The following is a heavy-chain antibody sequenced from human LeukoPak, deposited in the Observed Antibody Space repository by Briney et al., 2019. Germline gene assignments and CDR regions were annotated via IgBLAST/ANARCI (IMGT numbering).Heavy chain of an antibody. V-gene: IGHV4-59*08. D-gene: IGHD1-26*01. CDR2: LSYSGGT. CDR1: GDSIRSNY. Sequence: SETLSLTCTVSGDSIRSNYWSWIRQPPGKGLEWIGHLSYSGGTNYNPSLKSRVTMSVDTSNNRFSLKLSSVTAADTAIYYCARGYSDVSGRPDYWGQGTLVTVSS. CDR3: ARGYSDVSGRPDY. J-gene: IGHJ4*02.